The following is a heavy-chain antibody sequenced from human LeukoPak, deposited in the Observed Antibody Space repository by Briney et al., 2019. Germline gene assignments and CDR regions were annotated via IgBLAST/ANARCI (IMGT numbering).Heavy chain of an antibody. CDR2: IIPIFGTA. J-gene: IGHJ3*02. D-gene: IGHD4-17*01. Sequence: SVKVSCKASGGTFSSYAISWVRQAPGQGLEWMGGIIPIFGTANYAQKFQGRVTITADESTSTAYMELSSLRSEDTAVYYCVSTLRRGAFDIWGQGTMVTVSS. CDR1: GGTFSSYA. CDR3: VSTLRRGAFDI. V-gene: IGHV1-69*13.